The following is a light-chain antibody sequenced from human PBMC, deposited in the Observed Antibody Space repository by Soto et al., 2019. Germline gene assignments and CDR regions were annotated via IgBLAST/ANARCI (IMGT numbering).Light chain of an antibody. J-gene: IGKJ1*01. V-gene: IGKV3-15*01. Sequence: DIVMTQSPATLSVSPGERATLSCRASQSVRSNLAWYQQKPGQAPRLLIYGASTRATGIPARFSGSGSGTEFTLTISSLQSEDFAVYYCQQYNDWWTFGQGTKVDIK. CDR2: GAS. CDR3: QQYNDWWT. CDR1: QSVRSN.